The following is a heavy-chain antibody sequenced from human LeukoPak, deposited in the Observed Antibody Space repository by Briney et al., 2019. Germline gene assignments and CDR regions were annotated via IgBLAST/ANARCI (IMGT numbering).Heavy chain of an antibody. J-gene: IGHJ4*02. CDR3: ARVPTITFFDY. CDR2: IYYSGST. CDR1: GGSISSSSYY. D-gene: IGHD3-10*01. Sequence: SETLSLTCTVSGGSISSSSYYWGWIRQPPGKGLEWIGSIYYSGSTYYNPSLKSRVTISVDTSKNQFSLKLTSVTAADTAVYYCARVPTITFFDYWGQGTLVTVSS. V-gene: IGHV4-39*07.